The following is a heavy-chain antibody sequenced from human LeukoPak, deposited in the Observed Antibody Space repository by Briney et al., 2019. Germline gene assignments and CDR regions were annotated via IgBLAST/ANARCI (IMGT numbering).Heavy chain of an antibody. V-gene: IGHV1-2*02. J-gene: IGHJ5*01. CDR1: GYTFTGFY. CDR3: AREYRAGSFYGENWFDS. Sequence: ASVKVSCKASGYTFTGFYLHWVRQAPGQGLEWMGWINPSDNVTKDAQNLQGRVTMTWDTSISTAYMELSRLKSDDTAVYFCAREYRAGSFYGENWFDSWGQGTLVTVSS. CDR2: INPSDNVT. D-gene: IGHD3-10*01.